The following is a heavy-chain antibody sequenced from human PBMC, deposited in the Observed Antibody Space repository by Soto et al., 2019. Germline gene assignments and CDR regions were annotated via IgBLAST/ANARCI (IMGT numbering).Heavy chain of an antibody. CDR1: GGTFSSYA. D-gene: IGHD3-16*01. V-gene: IGHV1-69*01. CDR2: IIPIFGTA. J-gene: IGHJ4*02. Sequence: QVQLVQSGAEVKKPGSSVKVSCKASGGTFSSYAISWVRQAPGQGLEWMGGIIPIFGTANYAQKFQGRVTITEDDSPSTAYMGRRIWRSGGPALYYWAGGGVETGFDYWGQGTLVTVSS. CDR3: AGGGVETGFDY.